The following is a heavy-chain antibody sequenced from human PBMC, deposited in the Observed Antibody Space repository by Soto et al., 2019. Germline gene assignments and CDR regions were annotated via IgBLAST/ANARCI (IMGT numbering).Heavy chain of an antibody. CDR1: GFTFNDYY. V-gene: IGHV3-11*06. J-gene: IGHJ4*02. Sequence: QVQLVESGGGLVKPGGSLRLSCVASGFTFNDYYMRWIRQAPGKGLEWVSYVSSSSGYTNYADSVKGRFTISRVNARNSLYLQMNSLRAEDTAVYYCARGGTTVTDFWGQGTLVTVSS. CDR2: VSSSSGYT. D-gene: IGHD4-17*01. CDR3: ARGGTTVTDF.